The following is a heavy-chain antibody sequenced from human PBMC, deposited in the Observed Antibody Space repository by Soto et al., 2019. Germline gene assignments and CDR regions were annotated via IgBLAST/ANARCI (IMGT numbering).Heavy chain of an antibody. D-gene: IGHD1-1*01. Sequence: EVQLLESGGDLVQPGGSLRLSCAASGFTFSSSAMSWVRQAPGRGLEWVSAISGSGGSTYHADSVKGRFTISRDISKNTLYLQMDSLRVEDTAIYYCAKSWTMDVWGKGTTVTVSS. J-gene: IGHJ6*03. CDR2: ISGSGGST. CDR3: AKSWTMDV. V-gene: IGHV3-23*01. CDR1: GFTFSSSA.